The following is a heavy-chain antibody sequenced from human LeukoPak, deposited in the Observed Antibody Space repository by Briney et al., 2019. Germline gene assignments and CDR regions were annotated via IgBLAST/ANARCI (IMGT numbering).Heavy chain of an antibody. J-gene: IGHJ4*02. V-gene: IGHV1-46*01. CDR3: ARDRGYCTNGVCFDFDY. CDR1: GYTFTSYY. D-gene: IGHD2-8*01. Sequence: GASVKVSCKASGYTFTSYYMHWVRQAPGQGLEWMGIINPSGGSTSYAQKFQGRVTMTRDTSTSTVYMELSSLRSEDTAVYYCARDRGYCTNGVCFDFDYWGQGTLVTVSS. CDR2: INPSGGST.